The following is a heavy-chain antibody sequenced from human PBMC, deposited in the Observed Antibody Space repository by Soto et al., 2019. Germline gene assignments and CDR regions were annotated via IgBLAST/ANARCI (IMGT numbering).Heavy chain of an antibody. CDR3: ARDDDYYGSGSYLGAFDI. Sequence: EVQLVESGGGLVQPGGSLRLSCAASGFTVISNYMSWVRQAPGKGLEWVSVIYSGGSTYYADSVKGRFTISRDNSKNTLYLQMNSLRAEDTAVYYCARDDDYYGSGSYLGAFDIWGQGTMVTVSS. CDR1: GFTVISNY. V-gene: IGHV3-66*01. J-gene: IGHJ3*02. D-gene: IGHD3-10*01. CDR2: IYSGGST.